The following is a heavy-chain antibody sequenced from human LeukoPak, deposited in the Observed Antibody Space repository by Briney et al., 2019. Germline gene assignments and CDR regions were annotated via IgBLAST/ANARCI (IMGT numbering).Heavy chain of an antibody. D-gene: IGHD3-10*01. CDR3: ARDRNYYGSGSYPRAGYFQH. J-gene: IGHJ1*01. V-gene: IGHV4-34*01. CDR2: INHSGST. Sequence: SETLSLTCAVYGGSFSGYYWSWIRQPPGKGLEWIGEINHSGSTNYNPSLKSRVTISIDTSKNQFSLKLSSVTAADTAVYYCARDRNYYGSGSYPRAGYFQHWGQGTLVTVSS. CDR1: GGSFSGYY.